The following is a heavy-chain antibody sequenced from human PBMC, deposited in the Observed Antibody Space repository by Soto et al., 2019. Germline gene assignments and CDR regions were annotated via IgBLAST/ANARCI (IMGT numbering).Heavy chain of an antibody. CDR1: GDSISTYY. Sequence: SETLSVTCTVSGDSISTYYWILIRQPTGKGLEWIGYIYYSGSTNYNPSLKSRVTISVDTSKNQFSLKLSSVTAADTAVYYCARHLWVGSSWYLGAFDIWGQRTMVTVSS. V-gene: IGHV4-59*08. J-gene: IGHJ3*02. CDR3: ARHLWVGSSWYLGAFDI. D-gene: IGHD6-13*01. CDR2: IYYSGST.